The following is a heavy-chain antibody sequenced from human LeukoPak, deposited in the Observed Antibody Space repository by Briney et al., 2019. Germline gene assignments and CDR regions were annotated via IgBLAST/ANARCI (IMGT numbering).Heavy chain of an antibody. J-gene: IGHJ4*02. V-gene: IGHV4-59*01. D-gene: IGHD1-26*01. CDR3: ARDLGGYSGSYYDY. CDR1: GGSINYYY. Sequence: SETLSLTCTVSGGSINYYYWSWIRQPPGKGLEWIGYIYYSGSTNYNPSLKSRVTISVDTSKNQFSLKLSSVTAADTAVYYCARDLGGYSGSYYDYWGQGTLVTVSS. CDR2: IYYSGST.